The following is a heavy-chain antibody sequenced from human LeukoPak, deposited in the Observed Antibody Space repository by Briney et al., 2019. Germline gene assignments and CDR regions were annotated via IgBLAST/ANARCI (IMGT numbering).Heavy chain of an antibody. V-gene: IGHV1-8*02. D-gene: IGHD3-10*01. CDR3: ARGSESGTDY. CDR1: GYTFTSYA. J-gene: IGHJ4*02. Sequence: GASVKVSCKASGYTFTSYAMNWVRQAPGQGLEWMGWMDPNSGNTGYAQKFQGRVTMTRNTSISTAYMELSSLRSEDTAVYYCARGSESGTDYWGQGTLVTVSS. CDR2: MDPNSGNT.